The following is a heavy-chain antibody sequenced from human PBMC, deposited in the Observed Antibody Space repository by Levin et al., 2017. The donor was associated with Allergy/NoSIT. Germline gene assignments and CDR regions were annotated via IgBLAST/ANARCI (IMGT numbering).Heavy chain of an antibody. CDR1: GYTFSTYD. Sequence: ASVKVSCKASGYTFSTYDINWVRQVSGQGLEWMGVINSKSGQTGYAQKFQGRVTMTRNTSISTAYMELSSLTSDDTAVYYCARQYSSSWYMDWFDPWGQGTLVTVSS. V-gene: IGHV1-8*01. J-gene: IGHJ5*02. CDR3: ARQYSSSWYMDWFDP. D-gene: IGHD6-13*01. CDR2: INSKSGQT.